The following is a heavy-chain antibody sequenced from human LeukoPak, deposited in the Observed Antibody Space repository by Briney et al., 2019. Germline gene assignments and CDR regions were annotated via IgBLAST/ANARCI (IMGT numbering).Heavy chain of an antibody. CDR3: ARDQGEDYDFWSGYYTPIPFDY. D-gene: IGHD3-3*01. V-gene: IGHV3-48*01. CDR1: GFTFSSYS. Sequence: PGGSLRLSCAASGFTFSSYSMNWVRQAPGKGLEWVSYISSSSSTIYYADSVKGRFTISRDNAKNSLHLQMNSLRAEDTAVYYCARDQGEDYDFWSGYYTPIPFDYWGQGTLVTVSS. CDR2: ISSSSSTI. J-gene: IGHJ4*02.